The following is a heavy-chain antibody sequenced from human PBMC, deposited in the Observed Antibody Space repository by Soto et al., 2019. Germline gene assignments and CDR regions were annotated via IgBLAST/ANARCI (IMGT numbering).Heavy chain of an antibody. Sequence: PGGSLRLSCAASGFTFSSYGMHWVRQAPGKGLEWVAVIWYDGSNKYYADSVKGRFTISRDNSKNTLYLQMNSLRAEDTAVYYCARAGQVRIGSWLGDGCMDVWGQGTTVTVSS. CDR2: IWYDGSNK. D-gene: IGHD6-13*01. V-gene: IGHV3-33*01. CDR3: ARAGQVRIGSWLGDGCMDV. CDR1: GFTFSSYG. J-gene: IGHJ6*02.